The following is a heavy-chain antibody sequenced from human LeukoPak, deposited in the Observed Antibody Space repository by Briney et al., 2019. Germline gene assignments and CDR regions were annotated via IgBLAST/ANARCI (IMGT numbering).Heavy chain of an antibody. Sequence: PGGSLSLSCEASGFTFYNAWMSWVRQAPGTGPEWVARIKSKIHGGTSDYAAPVKGRFTISRDDSENMVYLQMNSLRTDDTAVYYCTTSTSPGIDHWGQGTLVTVSS. D-gene: IGHD5/OR15-5a*01. V-gene: IGHV3-15*01. J-gene: IGHJ4*02. CDR3: TTSTSPGIDH. CDR2: IKSKIHGGTS. CDR1: GFTFYNAW.